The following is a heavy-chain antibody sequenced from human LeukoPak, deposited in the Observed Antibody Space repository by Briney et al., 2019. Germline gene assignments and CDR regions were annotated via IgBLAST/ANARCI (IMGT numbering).Heavy chain of an antibody. CDR3: AKGGSHFQD. CDR1: GFTFSSYA. V-gene: IGHV3-30-3*01. J-gene: IGHJ1*01. D-gene: IGHD1-26*01. Sequence: PGGSLRLSCAASGFTFSSYAMHWVRQAPGKGLEWVAVISYDGSNKYYADSVKGRFTISRDNSKNTLYLQMNSLRAEDTAVYYCAKGGSHFQDWGQGTLVTVSS. CDR2: ISYDGSNK.